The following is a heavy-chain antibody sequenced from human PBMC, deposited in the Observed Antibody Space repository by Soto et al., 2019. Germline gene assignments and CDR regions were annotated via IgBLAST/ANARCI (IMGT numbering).Heavy chain of an antibody. CDR1: GGTFSSYA. Sequence: SVKVSCKASGGTFSSYAISWVRQAPGQGLEWMGGIIPIFGTANYAQKFQGRVTITADESTSTAYMELSSLRSEDTAVYYCARPQGTIFGVVNCYRFDYWGQGTLVTVSS. J-gene: IGHJ4*02. CDR2: IIPIFGTA. V-gene: IGHV1-69*13. D-gene: IGHD3-3*01. CDR3: ARPQGTIFGVVNCYRFDY.